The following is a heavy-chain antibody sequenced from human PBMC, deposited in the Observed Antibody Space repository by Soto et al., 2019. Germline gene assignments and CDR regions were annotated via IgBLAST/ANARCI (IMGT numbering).Heavy chain of an antibody. J-gene: IGHJ6*02. Sequence: QGQLVQSGAEVKKPGASVKLSCKASGFTFSNYGLNWVRQAPGQGLEWMGWVSANNGHTNYAQNLQGRVSMTKDTSTSTAYMELRGLTFDDTAVYYCARDIESVTAKHFFYYYAMDVWGQETTVTVSS. D-gene: IGHD2-8*01. CDR1: GFTFSNYG. CDR2: VSANNGHT. V-gene: IGHV1-18*01. CDR3: ARDIESVTAKHFFYYYAMDV.